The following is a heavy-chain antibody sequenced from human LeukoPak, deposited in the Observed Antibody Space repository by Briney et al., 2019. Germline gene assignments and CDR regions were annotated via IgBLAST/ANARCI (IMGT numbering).Heavy chain of an antibody. D-gene: IGHD1-14*01. CDR3: AKGTRKYSYYYFAY. V-gene: IGHV3-48*03. J-gene: IGHJ4*02. CDR1: GFTFSSYE. Sequence: GGSLRLSCPVSGFTFSSYEMNWVRQAPGKGLEWVSYISSTGNTIYYADSVKGRFTISRDNAKNSLYLQVNSLRAEETAVYYCAKGTRKYSYYYFAYRGQGSLVTVSS. CDR2: ISSTGNTI.